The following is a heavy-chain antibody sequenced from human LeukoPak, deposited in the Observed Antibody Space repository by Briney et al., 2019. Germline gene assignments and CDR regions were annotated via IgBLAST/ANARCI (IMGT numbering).Heavy chain of an antibody. CDR1: GFTFSNAW. D-gene: IGHD3-22*01. Sequence: GGSLRLSSAASGFTFSNAWMSWVRQAPGKGLEWVGRIKSKTDGGTTDYAAPVKGRFTISRDDSKNTLYLQMNSLKTEDTAVYYCTTGPDYYDSSGITDIGWFDPWGQGTLVTVSS. CDR2: IKSKTDGGTT. CDR3: TTGPDYYDSSGITDIGWFDP. J-gene: IGHJ5*02. V-gene: IGHV3-15*01.